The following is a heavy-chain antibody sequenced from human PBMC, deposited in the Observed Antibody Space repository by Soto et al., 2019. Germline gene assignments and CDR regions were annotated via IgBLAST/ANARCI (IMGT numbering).Heavy chain of an antibody. CDR3: ANSPDTAMVGYFDL. J-gene: IGHJ2*01. D-gene: IGHD5-18*01. CDR1: GFTFSSYG. CDR2: ISYDGSNK. Sequence: PGGSLRLSCAASGFTFSSYGMHWVRQAPGKGLEWVAVISYDGSNKYYADSVKGRFTISRDNSKNTLYLQMNSLRAEDTAVYYCANSPDTAMVGYFDLWGRGTLVTVSS. V-gene: IGHV3-30*18.